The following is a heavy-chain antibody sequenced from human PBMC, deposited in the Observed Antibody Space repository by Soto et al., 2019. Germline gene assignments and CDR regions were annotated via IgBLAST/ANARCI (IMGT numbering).Heavy chain of an antibody. CDR3: ARGGYCSGGSCYSTDYYYGMDV. CDR1: GYTFSNYG. V-gene: IGHV1-18*01. J-gene: IGHJ6*02. Sequence: ASVKVSCKASGYTFSNYGISWVRQAPGQGLEWMGIINPSGGSTSYAQKFQGRVTMTTDTSTSTAYMELRSLRSDDTAVYYCARGGYCSGGSCYSTDYYYGMDVWGQGTTVTVSS. D-gene: IGHD2-15*01. CDR2: INPSGGST.